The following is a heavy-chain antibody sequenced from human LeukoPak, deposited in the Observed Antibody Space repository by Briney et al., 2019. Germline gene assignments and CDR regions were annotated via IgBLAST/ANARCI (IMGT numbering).Heavy chain of an antibody. Sequence: SVTVSCKASGGTFSSYAFSWVRQAPGQGLEWMGRIVPGVDITNYAQKFKGRVTMTADKSTSTVYMEVNSLSSEDTAVYYCAVPGDGDWFDPWGQGTLVTVSS. D-gene: IGHD3-16*01. CDR2: IVPGVDIT. V-gene: IGHV1-69*04. CDR1: GGTFSSYA. J-gene: IGHJ5*02. CDR3: AVPGDGDWFDP.